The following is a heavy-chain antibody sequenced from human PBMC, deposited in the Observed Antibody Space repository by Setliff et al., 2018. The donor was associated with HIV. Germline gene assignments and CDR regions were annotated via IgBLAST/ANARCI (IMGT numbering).Heavy chain of an antibody. Sequence: LGESLKISCKGSGYTFTSYWIGWVRQMPGKGLEWMGIIYPGDSDTNYSPSFQGHVTISADKSISTAYLQWSSLKASDTAMYYCARMGEYSSSGGAFDIWGQGTMVTVSS. V-gene: IGHV5-51*01. CDR1: GYTFTSYW. CDR2: IYPGDSDT. J-gene: IGHJ3*02. D-gene: IGHD6-6*01. CDR3: ARMGEYSSSGGAFDI.